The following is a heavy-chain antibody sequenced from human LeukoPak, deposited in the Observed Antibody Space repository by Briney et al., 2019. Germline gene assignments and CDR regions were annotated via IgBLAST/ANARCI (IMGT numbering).Heavy chain of an antibody. J-gene: IGHJ6*04. V-gene: IGHV3-74*01. D-gene: IGHD4-17*01. Sequence: GGSLRLSCAASGFTFSSYWMHWVRQAPGKGLVWVSRINSDGSSTSYADSVKGRFTISRDNAKNTLYLQMNSLRAEDTAVYYCARVDGDYLELDCWGKGTTVTISS. CDR2: INSDGSST. CDR1: GFTFSSYW. CDR3: ARVDGDYLELDC.